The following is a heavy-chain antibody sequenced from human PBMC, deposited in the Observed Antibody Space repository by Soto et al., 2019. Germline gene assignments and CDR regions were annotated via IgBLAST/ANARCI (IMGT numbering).Heavy chain of an antibody. D-gene: IGHD4-4*01. Sequence: GGSLRLSCAVSGLTFSTARINWVRQAPGKGQEWGGRIKSKSHGGTTDFAAPVKGRFAISRDDSKSIAHMEMNSLKIEDTAVYYCSTDSYTDHTVVRLDNWGHGILLTVSS. CDR3: STDSYTDHTVVRLDN. J-gene: IGHJ4*01. CDR1: GLTFSTAR. V-gene: IGHV3-15*07. CDR2: IKSKSHGGTT.